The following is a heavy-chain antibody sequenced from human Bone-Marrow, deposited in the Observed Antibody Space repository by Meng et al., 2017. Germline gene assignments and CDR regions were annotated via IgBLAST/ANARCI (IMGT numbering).Heavy chain of an antibody. J-gene: IGHJ6*02. CDR1: GYTFTGYY. CDR2: INPNSGGT. CDR3: AADQRPLLAAARYYYYGMGV. Sequence: ASVKVSCKASGYTFTGYYMHWVRQAPGQGLEWMGWINPNSGGTNYAQKFQGRVTMTRDTSISTAYMELSRLRSDDTAVYYCAADQRPLLAAARYYYYGMGVWGQGTTVTVSS. V-gene: IGHV1-2*02. D-gene: IGHD6-25*01.